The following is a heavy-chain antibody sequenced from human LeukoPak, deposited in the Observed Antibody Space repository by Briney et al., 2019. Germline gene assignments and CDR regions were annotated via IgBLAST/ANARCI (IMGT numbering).Heavy chain of an antibody. J-gene: IGHJ4*02. D-gene: IGHD6-6*01. CDR2: INPSGGSA. CDR3: ARDSSSSIGAGY. Sequence: GASVKVSCKASGYTFTSYYIHWVRQAPGQGLEWMGIINPSGGSASYAQKFQGRVTMTRDTSTSTVYMELSSLRSEDTAVYYCARDSSSSIGAGYWGQGTLVTVSS. CDR1: GYTFTSYY. V-gene: IGHV1-46*01.